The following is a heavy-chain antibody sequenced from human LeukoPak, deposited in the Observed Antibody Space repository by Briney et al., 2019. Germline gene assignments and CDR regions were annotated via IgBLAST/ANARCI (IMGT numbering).Heavy chain of an antibody. D-gene: IGHD3-10*01. CDR3: AKSDGSGSYYNGHMDV. J-gene: IGHJ6*03. CDR1: GFTFDDYA. CDR2: ISWDGGST. Sequence: GGSLRLSCAASGFTFDDYAMHWVRQAPGKGLEWVSLISWDGGSTYYADSVKGRFTISRDNSKNSLYLQMNSLRAEDTALYYCAKSDGSGSYYNGHMDVWGKGTTVTVSS. V-gene: IGHV3-43D*03.